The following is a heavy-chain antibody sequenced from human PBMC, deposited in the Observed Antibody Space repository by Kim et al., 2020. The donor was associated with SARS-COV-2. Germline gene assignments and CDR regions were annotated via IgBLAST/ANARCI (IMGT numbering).Heavy chain of an antibody. V-gene: IGHV4-59*01. Sequence: SETLSLTCTVSGGSISSYYWSWIRQPPGKGLDWIGYIYYSGSTNYNPSLKSRVTISVNTSKNQFSLKLSSVTAADTAVYYCARNSNYDILTGYNYYYYGMDVWGQGTTVTVSS. D-gene: IGHD3-9*01. CDR3: ARNSNYDILTGYNYYYYGMDV. CDR2: IYYSGST. CDR1: GGSISSYY. J-gene: IGHJ6*02.